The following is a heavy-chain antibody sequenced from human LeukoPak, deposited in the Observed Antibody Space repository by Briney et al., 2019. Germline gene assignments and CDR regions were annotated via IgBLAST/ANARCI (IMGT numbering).Heavy chain of an antibody. CDR3: ARAFYDILTGLAYYFDY. Sequence: GGCLRLSCAASGFTFSSYSMNWVRQAPGKGLEWVSSISSSSSYINYADSVKGRFTISRADAKNSLYLQMNSLRGEDTAVYYCARAFYDILTGLAYYFDYWDQGTLVTVSS. CDR1: GFTFSSYS. J-gene: IGHJ4*02. D-gene: IGHD3-9*01. CDR2: ISSSSSYI. V-gene: IGHV3-21*01.